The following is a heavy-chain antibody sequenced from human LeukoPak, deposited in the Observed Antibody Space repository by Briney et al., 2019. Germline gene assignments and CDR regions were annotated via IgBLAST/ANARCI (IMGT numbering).Heavy chain of an antibody. J-gene: IGHJ4*02. CDR1: GFTFSSYG. D-gene: IGHD6-13*01. V-gene: IGHV3-23*01. Sequence: GGSLRLSCAASGFTFSSYGMTWVRQAPGKGLEWVSAISGRGASAYYADSVKGRFTISRDNSKNTLYLQMNSLRAEDTAVYYCARVEGYSSSWPDYWGQGTLVTVSS. CDR2: ISGRGASA. CDR3: ARVEGYSSSWPDY.